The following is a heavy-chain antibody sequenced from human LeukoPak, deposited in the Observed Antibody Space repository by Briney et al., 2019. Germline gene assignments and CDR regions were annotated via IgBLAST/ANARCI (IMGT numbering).Heavy chain of an antibody. D-gene: IGHD6-13*01. J-gene: IGHJ4*02. CDR2: IYYSGST. Sequence: SETLSLTCTVSGGSISSYYWSWIRQPPGKGLEWIGYIYYSGSTNYNPSLKSRVAISVDTSKNQFSLKLSSVTAADTAVYYCSRHQGSSWPKFDYWGQGTLVTVSS. CDR3: SRHQGSSWPKFDY. V-gene: IGHV4-59*08. CDR1: GGSISSYY.